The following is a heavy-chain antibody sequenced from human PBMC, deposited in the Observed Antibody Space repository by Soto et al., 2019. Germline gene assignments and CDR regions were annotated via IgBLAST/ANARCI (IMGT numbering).Heavy chain of an antibody. CDR3: ARDKITGLFDY. CDR2: INHSGST. D-gene: IGHD2-8*02. V-gene: IGHV4-34*01. Sequence: SETLSLTCAVYGGSSSGYYWTWIRQPPGTGLEWIGEINHSGSTNYNPPLKSRVTISVDTSKNQFSLKLTSVTAADTAVYYCARDKITGLFDYWGQGTLVTVPQ. CDR1: GGSSSGYY. J-gene: IGHJ4*02.